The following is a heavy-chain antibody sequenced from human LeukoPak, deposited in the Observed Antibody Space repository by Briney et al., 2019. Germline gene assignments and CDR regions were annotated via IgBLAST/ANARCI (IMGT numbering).Heavy chain of an antibody. D-gene: IGHD6-19*01. CDR3: ARGNNDQQWLVTSFDY. CDR1: GFTFSSYA. CDR2: ISSNGGST. V-gene: IGHV3-64*01. J-gene: IGHJ4*02. Sequence: GGSLRLSCAASGFTFSSYAMHWVRQAPGKGLEYVSAISSNGGSTYYANSVKGRFTISRDNSKNTLYLQMGSLRAEDMAVYYCARGNNDQQWLVTSFDYWGQGTLVTVSS.